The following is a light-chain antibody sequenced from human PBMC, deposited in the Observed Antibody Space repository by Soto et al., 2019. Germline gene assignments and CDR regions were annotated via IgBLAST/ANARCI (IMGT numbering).Light chain of an antibody. Sequence: EIVMTQSPATLSVSPGERATLSCRASQSVSSNLAWYQQKPGQAPRLLIYGASTRATGLPARFSGSGSGTEFILTISSLQSEDFAVYYCQQYNNWPKTFGQGTRLEIK. CDR1: QSVSSN. CDR3: QQYNNWPKT. J-gene: IGKJ5*01. CDR2: GAS. V-gene: IGKV3-15*01.